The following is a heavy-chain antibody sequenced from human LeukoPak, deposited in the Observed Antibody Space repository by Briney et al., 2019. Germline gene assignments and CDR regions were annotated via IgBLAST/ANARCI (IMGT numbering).Heavy chain of an antibody. Sequence: GGSLRLSCAASGFTFDDYAMHWVRHAPGKGLEWVSGISWNSGSIGYADSVKGRFTISRDNAKNSLYLQMNSLRVEDTALYYCAKDTVGAFDIWGQGTMVTVSS. CDR3: AKDTVGAFDI. CDR2: ISWNSGSI. J-gene: IGHJ3*02. V-gene: IGHV3-9*01. CDR1: GFTFDDYA.